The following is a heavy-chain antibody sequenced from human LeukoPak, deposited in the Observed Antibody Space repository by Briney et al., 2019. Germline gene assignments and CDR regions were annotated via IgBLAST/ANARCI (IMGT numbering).Heavy chain of an antibody. CDR1: GYTFTSYD. V-gene: IGHV1-8*01. CDR3: ARGRTAKVLLWFGELFPKRDAFDI. J-gene: IGHJ3*02. CDR2: MNPNSGNT. D-gene: IGHD3-10*01. Sequence: ASVKVSCKASGYTFTSYDINWVRQATGQGLEWMGWMNPNSGNTGYAQKFQGRVTMTRNTSISTAYMELSSLRSEDTAVYYCARGRTAKVLLWFGELFPKRDAFDIWGQGTMVTVSS.